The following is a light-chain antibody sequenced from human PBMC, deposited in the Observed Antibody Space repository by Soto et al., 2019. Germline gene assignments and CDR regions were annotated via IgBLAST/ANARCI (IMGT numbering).Light chain of an antibody. V-gene: IGKV3-11*01. CDR2: DAS. Sequence: ETVFTEAPPTLNISPGERATHSCMSSQSFSDYLAWYQQKPGQAPRLLIYDASTRATGIPARFSASGSGTDFTLTITDVQLEDFAVYYCQQFCSYSLTIGGGTKVDI. J-gene: IGKJ4*01. CDR3: QQFCSYSLT. CDR1: QSFSDY.